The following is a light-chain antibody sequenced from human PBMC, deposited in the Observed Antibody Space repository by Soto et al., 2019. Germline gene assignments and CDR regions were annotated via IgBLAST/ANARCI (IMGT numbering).Light chain of an antibody. CDR1: NSDIGSYSH. V-gene: IGLV2-14*01. Sequence: QSVLTQPASVSGSPGQSITISCTGTNSDIGSYSHVAWYQQYPGKTPKLIIYEVSYRPSGVSHRFSGSKSGITASLIISGLQAEDEADYYCISYTGSDTSYVFGAGTKLTVL. J-gene: IGLJ1*01. CDR2: EVS. CDR3: ISYTGSDTSYV.